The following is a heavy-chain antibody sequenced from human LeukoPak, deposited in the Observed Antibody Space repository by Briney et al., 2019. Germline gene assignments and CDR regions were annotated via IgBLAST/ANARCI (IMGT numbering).Heavy chain of an antibody. CDR2: ISYSSTYT. CDR3: ARIPANSYYFDY. V-gene: IGHV3-11*03. Sequence: GGSLRLSCAASGFTFSDYYMAWIRQPPGKGLEWISYISYSSTYTNYADSVKGRFTISRDDARNSVFLQMNSLRAEDTAVYYCARIPANSYYFDYWGPASLVTVSS. J-gene: IGHJ4*02. CDR1: GFTFSDYY.